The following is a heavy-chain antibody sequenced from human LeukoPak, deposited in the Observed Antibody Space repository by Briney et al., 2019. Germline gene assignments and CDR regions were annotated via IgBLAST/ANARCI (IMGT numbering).Heavy chain of an antibody. CDR3: ARGLLNYAVWSGYAYYYYGMDV. CDR2: IKQDGSEK. D-gene: IGHD3-3*01. CDR1: GFTFSSYW. Sequence: GGSLRLSCAASGFTFSSYWMSWVRQAPGKGLEWVANIKQDGSEKYYVDSVKGRFTISRDNAKNSLYLQMNSLRAEDTAVYYFARGLLNYAVWSGYAYYYYGMDVWGQGTTVTVSS. J-gene: IGHJ6*02. V-gene: IGHV3-7*01.